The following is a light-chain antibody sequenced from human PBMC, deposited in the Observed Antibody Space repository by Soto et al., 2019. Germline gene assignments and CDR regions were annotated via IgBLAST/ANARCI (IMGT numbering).Light chain of an antibody. Sequence: DIQMTQSPSTLSASVGDRVTITCRASQSISSWLAWYQQKPGKAPKLLIYKASSLERGVPSRFSRSGSGTEFTLTISSLQPDDFATYYCQQYNSSPTFGQGTKVEIK. V-gene: IGKV1-5*03. CDR3: QQYNSSPT. J-gene: IGKJ1*01. CDR1: QSISSW. CDR2: KAS.